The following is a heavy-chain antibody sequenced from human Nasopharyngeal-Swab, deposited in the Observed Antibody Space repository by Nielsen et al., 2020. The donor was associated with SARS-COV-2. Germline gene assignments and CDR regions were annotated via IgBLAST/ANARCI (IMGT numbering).Heavy chain of an antibody. CDR1: GFTFSSYS. V-gene: IGHV3-21*04. CDR2: ISSSSSYI. J-gene: IGHJ4*02. CDR3: AKDYYDSSGYYYV. D-gene: IGHD3-22*01. Sequence: GGSLRLSCAASGFTFSSYSMNWVRQAPGKGLEWVSSISSSSSYIYYADSVKGRFTISRDNSKNTLYLQMNSLRAEDTAVYYCAKDYYDSSGYYYVWGQGTLVTVSS.